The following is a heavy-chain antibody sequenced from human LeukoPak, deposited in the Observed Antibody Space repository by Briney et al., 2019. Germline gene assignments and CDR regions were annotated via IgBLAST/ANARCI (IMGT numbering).Heavy chain of an antibody. Sequence: PGGSLRLPCAASGFTFDDYGMSWVRQAPGKGLEWVSGINWNGGSTGYADSVKGRFTISRDNAKNSLYLQMNSLRAEDTALYHCARVAYYYDSSGYYYAPHGAFDIWGQGTMVTVSS. CDR1: GFTFDDYG. J-gene: IGHJ3*02. V-gene: IGHV3-20*01. CDR2: INWNGGST. CDR3: ARVAYYYDSSGYYYAPHGAFDI. D-gene: IGHD3-22*01.